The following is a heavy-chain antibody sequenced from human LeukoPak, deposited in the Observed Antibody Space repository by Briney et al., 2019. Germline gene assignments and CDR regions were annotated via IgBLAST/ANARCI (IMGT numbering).Heavy chain of an antibody. V-gene: IGHV3-7*01. Sequence: GGSLRLSCAASGFTFSSYSMNWVRQAPGKGLEWVANIKQDGSEKYYVDSVKGRFTISRDNAKNSLYLQMNSLRAEDTAVYYCARGPLGVRGVISTYYFDYWGQGTLVTVSS. CDR1: GFTFSSYS. D-gene: IGHD3-10*01. CDR2: IKQDGSEK. CDR3: ARGPLGVRGVISTYYFDY. J-gene: IGHJ4*02.